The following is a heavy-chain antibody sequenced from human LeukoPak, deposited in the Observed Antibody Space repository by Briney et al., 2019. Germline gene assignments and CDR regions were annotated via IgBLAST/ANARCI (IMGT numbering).Heavy chain of an antibody. V-gene: IGHV1-8*01. D-gene: IGHD7-27*01. J-gene: IGHJ6*03. CDR2: MNPNSGNT. CDR3: ARVKKLMELGPHRDYYYYYMDV. CDR1: GYTFTSYD. Sequence: ASVKVSCKASGYTFTSYDINWVRQATGQGLEWMGWMNPNSGNTGYAQKFQGRVTITRNTSISTAYMELSSLRSEDTAVYYCARVKKLMELGPHRDYYYYYMDVWGKGTTVTVSS.